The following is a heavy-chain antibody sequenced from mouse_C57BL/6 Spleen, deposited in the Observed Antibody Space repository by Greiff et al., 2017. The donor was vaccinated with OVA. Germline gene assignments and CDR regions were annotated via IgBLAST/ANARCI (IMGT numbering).Heavy chain of an antibody. CDR2: ISYDGSN. CDR1: GYSITSGYY. D-gene: IGHD3-1*01. J-gene: IGHJ2*01. CDR3: ARDRGDGDYFDY. V-gene: IGHV3-6*01. Sequence: EVQLQESGPGLVKPSQSLSLTCSVTGYSITSGYYWNWIRQFPGNKLEWMGYISYDGSNNYNPSLKNRISITRDTSKNQFFLKLNSVTTEDTATYYCARDRGDGDYFDYWGQGTTLTVSS.